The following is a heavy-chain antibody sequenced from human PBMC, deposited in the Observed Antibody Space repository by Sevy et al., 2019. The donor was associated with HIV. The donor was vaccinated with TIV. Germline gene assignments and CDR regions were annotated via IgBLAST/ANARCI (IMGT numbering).Heavy chain of an antibody. V-gene: IGHV3-15*01. CDR2: IKSKTDGGTT. J-gene: IGHJ6*03. CDR3: TTGGDSSSWYEGNYYYYYYMDV. Sequence: GGSLRLSCAASGFTFSNAWMSWVRQAPGKGLEWVGRIKSKTDGGTTDYAAPVKGRFTISRDDSKNTLYLQMNSLKTEETAVYYCTTGGDSSSWYEGNYYYYYYMDVWGKGTTVTVSS. D-gene: IGHD6-13*01. CDR1: GFTFSNAW.